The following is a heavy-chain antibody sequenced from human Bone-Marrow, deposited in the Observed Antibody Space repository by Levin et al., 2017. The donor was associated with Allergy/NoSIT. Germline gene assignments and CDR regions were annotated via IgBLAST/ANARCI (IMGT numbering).Heavy chain of an antibody. J-gene: IGHJ4*02. V-gene: IGHV3-30-3*01. CDR1: GFTFSSYA. Sequence: GGSLRLSCAASGFTFSSYAMHWVRQAPGKGLEWVAVISYDGSNKYYADSVKGRFTISRDNSKNTLYLQMNSLRAEDTAVYYCARDFLTTDLDYWGQGTLVTVSS. CDR2: ISYDGSNK. CDR3: ARDFLTTDLDY. D-gene: IGHD3-22*01.